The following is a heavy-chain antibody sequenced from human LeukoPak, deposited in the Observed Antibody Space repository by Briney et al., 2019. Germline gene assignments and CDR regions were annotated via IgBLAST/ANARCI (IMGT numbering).Heavy chain of an antibody. Sequence: GGSLRLSCAASGFTFSSYEMNWVRQAPGKGLEWVSYISSSGSTIYNADSLKGRFTISRDNAKNSLYLQMNSLRAEDTAVYYCARKAPYYYMDVWGKGTTVTVSS. CDR2: ISSSGSTI. V-gene: IGHV3-48*03. J-gene: IGHJ6*03. CDR3: ARKAPYYYMDV. CDR1: GFTFSSYE.